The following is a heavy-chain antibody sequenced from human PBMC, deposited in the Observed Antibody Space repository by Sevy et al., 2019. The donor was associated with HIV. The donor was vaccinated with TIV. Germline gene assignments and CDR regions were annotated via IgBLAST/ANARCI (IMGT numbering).Heavy chain of an antibody. Sequence: GGSLRLSCAVSGFTVSRYDMHWVRQAPGKGLEWMAVMSFDGSNKYYADSVKGRFTISRDNSKKTLYLQMNSLRAEDTAVYYCAADEERPPSRPHYYYGMDVWGQGTTVTVSS. V-gene: IGHV3-30*03. CDR1: GFTVSRYD. CDR3: AADEERPPSRPHYYYGMDV. J-gene: IGHJ6*02. CDR2: MSFDGSNK.